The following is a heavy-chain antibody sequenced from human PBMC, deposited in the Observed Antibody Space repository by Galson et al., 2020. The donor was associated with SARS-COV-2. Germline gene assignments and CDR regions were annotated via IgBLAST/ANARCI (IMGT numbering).Heavy chain of an antibody. J-gene: IGHJ6*03. Sequence: GESLKISCKVSGYTLTELSMHWVRQAPGKGLEWMGGFDPEDGETIYAQKFQGRVTMTEDTSTDTAYMELSSLRSEDTAVYYCATLGSLGDPYSDSYSYSYMVVLGKGTTVTVSS. CDR1: GYTLTELS. CDR3: ATLGSLGDPYSDSYSYSYMVV. D-gene: IGHD3-10*01. V-gene: IGHV1-24*01. CDR2: FDPEDGET.